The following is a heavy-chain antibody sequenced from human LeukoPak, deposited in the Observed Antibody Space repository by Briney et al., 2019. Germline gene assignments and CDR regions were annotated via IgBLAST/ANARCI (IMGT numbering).Heavy chain of an antibody. V-gene: IGHV3-21*01. CDR3: AREGGLRFLEWLLPDYFDY. J-gene: IGHJ4*02. Sequence: GGCLRLSCAASGFTFSSYSMNWVRQAPGKGLEWVSSISSSSSYIYYADSVKGRFTISRDNAKNSLYLQMNSLRAEDTAVYYCAREGGLRFLEWLLPDYFDYWGQGTLVTVSS. CDR1: GFTFSSYS. D-gene: IGHD3-3*01. CDR2: ISSSSSYI.